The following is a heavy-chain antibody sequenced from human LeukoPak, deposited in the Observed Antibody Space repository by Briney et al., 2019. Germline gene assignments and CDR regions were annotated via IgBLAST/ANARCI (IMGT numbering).Heavy chain of an antibody. CDR1: GFVVSDNY. Sequence: GGSLGLSCAASGFVVSDNYISWVRQAPGKGLEWISIIYSGNHTSYTDSVKGRFIISRDNSKNMVYLQMNSLRPDDTAVYYCAREGVATAGTAYDYWGQGTLVTVSS. J-gene: IGHJ4*02. D-gene: IGHD3-3*01. V-gene: IGHV3-66*01. CDR2: IYSGNHT. CDR3: AREGVATAGTAYDY.